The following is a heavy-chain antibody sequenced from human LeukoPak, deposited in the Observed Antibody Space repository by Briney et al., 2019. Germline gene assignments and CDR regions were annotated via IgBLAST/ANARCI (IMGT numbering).Heavy chain of an antibody. V-gene: IGHV3-23*01. CDR2: ISGSGDGT. J-gene: IGHJ4*02. D-gene: IGHD3-10*01. CDR1: GFTFSIYA. CDR3: AKLTAITDFYGRD. Sequence: GGSLRLSCAASGFTFSIYAMTWVRQAPGKGLEWVSGISGSGDGTYYADSVKGRFTISRDNSKNTLLLQMNSLRAEDTAVYYCAKLTAITDFYGRDWGQGTLVTVSS.